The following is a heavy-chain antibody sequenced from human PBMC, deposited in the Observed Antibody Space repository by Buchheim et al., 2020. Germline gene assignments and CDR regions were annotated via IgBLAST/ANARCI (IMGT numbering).Heavy chain of an antibody. D-gene: IGHD2-15*01. CDR3: ARDPDIVVVVAATNNWFDP. CDR1: GFTFSSYS. J-gene: IGHJ5*02. CDR2: ISSSSSTI. Sequence: EVQLVESGGGLVQPGGSLRLSCAASGFTFSSYSMNWVRQAPGKGLEWVSYISSSSSTIYYADSVKGRFTISRANAKNSLYLQMNSLRAEDTAVYYCARDPDIVVVVAATNNWFDPWGQGTL. V-gene: IGHV3-48*01.